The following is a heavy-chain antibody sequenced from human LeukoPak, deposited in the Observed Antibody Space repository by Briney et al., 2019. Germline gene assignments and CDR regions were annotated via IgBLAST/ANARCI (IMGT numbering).Heavy chain of an antibody. CDR1: GYSFTNYG. V-gene: IGHV1-18*01. J-gene: IGHJ4*02. CDR3: ARWTFWSGYPHFDY. CDR2: ISAYNGNT. D-gene: IGHD3-3*01. Sequence: ASVKVSCKASGYSFTNYGISWVRQAPGQGLEWMGWISAYNGNTNYAQKLQGRVTMTTDTSTSTAYMELRSLRSDDTAVYYCARWTFWSGYPHFDYWGQGTLVTVSS.